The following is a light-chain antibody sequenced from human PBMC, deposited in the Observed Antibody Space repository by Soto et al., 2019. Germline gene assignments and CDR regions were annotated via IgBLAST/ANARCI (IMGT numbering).Light chain of an antibody. Sequence: VLTQSPGTLSLSPGERATISCRASQSISSSYLAWYQHKPGQAPRLLIYGASSRATGIPHRFSGSGSGTDFTLTISRLEPEDCGVYYCQQSGGSPPYTFGHGTRLEIK. CDR1: QSISSSY. CDR2: GAS. V-gene: IGKV3-20*01. J-gene: IGKJ2*01. CDR3: QQSGGSPPYT.